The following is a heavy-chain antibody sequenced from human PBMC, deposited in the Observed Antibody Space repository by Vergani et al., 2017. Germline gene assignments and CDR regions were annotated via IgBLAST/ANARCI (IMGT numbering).Heavy chain of an antibody. CDR2: IYYSGST. V-gene: IGHV4-39*07. CDR3: ARDVGATIDY. J-gene: IGHJ4*02. Sequence: QLQLHKSGPGLVKPSETLLLTCTLSGGSISRSSHFWGWLRQTPGKGLEWIGCIYYSGSTYYNPSLKSRVSISVDTSKNQFSLKLSSVTAADTAVYYCARDVGATIDYWGQGTLVTVSS. D-gene: IGHD1-26*01. CDR1: GGSISRSSHF.